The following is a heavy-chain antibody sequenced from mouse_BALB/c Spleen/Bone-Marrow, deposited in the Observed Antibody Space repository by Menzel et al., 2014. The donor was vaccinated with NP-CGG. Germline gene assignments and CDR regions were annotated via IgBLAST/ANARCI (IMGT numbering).Heavy chain of an antibody. CDR3: TRSNGNWFAY. V-gene: IGHV1S81*02. J-gene: IGHJ3*01. Sequence: VQGVESGAELVKPGASVKLSCKASGYTFTSYYMYWVKQRPGQGLEWIGEINPSNGGTNFNEKFKNKATLTVDKSSSTAYTQLSSLIFEDSAVYYCTRSNGNWFAYWGQGTLVTVSA. CDR2: INPSNGGT. CDR1: GYTFTSYY. D-gene: IGHD2-1*01.